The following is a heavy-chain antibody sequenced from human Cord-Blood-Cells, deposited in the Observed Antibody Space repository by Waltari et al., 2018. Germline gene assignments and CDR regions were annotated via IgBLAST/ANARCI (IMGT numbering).Heavy chain of an antibody. CDR3: ARDQNGDYYYYGMDV. CDR1: GFTVSRTY. V-gene: IGHV3-53*02. Sequence: EVQLVETGGVWIQPGGSLRLSCAGSGFTVSRTYLSWVRQAPGKGLEWVSVIYSGGSTYYADSVKGRFTISRDNSKNTLYLQMNSLRAEDTAVYYCARDQNGDYYYYGMDVWGQGTTVTVSS. J-gene: IGHJ6*02. CDR2: IYSGGST. D-gene: IGHD4-17*01.